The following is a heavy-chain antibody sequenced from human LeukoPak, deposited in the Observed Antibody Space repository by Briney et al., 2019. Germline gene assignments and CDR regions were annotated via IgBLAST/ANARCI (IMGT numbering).Heavy chain of an antibody. Sequence: SQTLSLTCAISGDSVSSRSGVWNWIRQSPSRGLEWLGRTYYRSKWYCDYAESVKSRITVNSDTSKNQFSLQLRSVTPEDTAVYYCARDTFDGNNWFDPWGQGTLVTVSS. CDR2: TYYRSKWYC. CDR3: ARDTFDGNNWFDP. J-gene: IGHJ5*02. V-gene: IGHV6-1*01. D-gene: IGHD1-26*01. CDR1: GDSVSSRSGV.